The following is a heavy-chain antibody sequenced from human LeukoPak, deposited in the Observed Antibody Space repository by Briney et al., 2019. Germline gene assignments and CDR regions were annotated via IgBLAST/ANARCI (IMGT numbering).Heavy chain of an antibody. CDR2: ISSSGGST. CDR1: GFGFSSYT. CDR3: VGQKNFDI. J-gene: IGHJ2*01. Sequence: GGSLTVSRSASGFGFSSYTMHWVRQAPGKGLEFVSTISSSGGSTLYADSMKGSLTISRDNSKNTLYLQMSSLRVEDTAIYYCVGQKNFDIGGGGTLASVSS. V-gene: IGHV3-64D*09.